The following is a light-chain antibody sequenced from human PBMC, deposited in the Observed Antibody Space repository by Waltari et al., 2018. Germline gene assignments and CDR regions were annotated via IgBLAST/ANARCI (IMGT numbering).Light chain of an antibody. J-gene: IGLJ3*02. V-gene: IGLV3-25*03. Sequence: SYDLTQPPSLLVSPGQTATIDCSGETLPKLYAYWYQQKPGQAPLLVISKDTERPSGIPERFSGSSSGTTVTLTISGVRAEDEGDYYCQSTDSSSTYTVFGGGTKLTVL. CDR1: TLPKLY. CDR2: KDT. CDR3: QSTDSSSTYTV.